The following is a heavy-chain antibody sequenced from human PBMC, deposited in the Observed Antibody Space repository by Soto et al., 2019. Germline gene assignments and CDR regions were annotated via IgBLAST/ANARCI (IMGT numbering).Heavy chain of an antibody. CDR1: GGTFSSYT. Sequence: QVQLVQSGAEVKKPGSSVKVSCKASGGTFSSYTISWVRQAPGQGLVWMGGIIPIFGTANYAQKFQGRVTITADESTSTAYMELSSLRSEDTAAYYCAGGVVGATVWYFDFWGQGTLVTVSS. CDR2: IIPIFGTA. J-gene: IGHJ4*02. CDR3: AGGVVGATVWYFDF. V-gene: IGHV1-69*12. D-gene: IGHD1-26*01.